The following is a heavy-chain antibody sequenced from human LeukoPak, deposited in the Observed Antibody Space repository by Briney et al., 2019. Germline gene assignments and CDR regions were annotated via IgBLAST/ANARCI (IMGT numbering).Heavy chain of an antibody. V-gene: IGHV4-59*01. CDR2: IYYSGST. Sequence: SEALSLTCTGSGGSISNYYWSWIRQPPGKGLEWIGYIYYSGSTNYNPSLMSRVTISVDTSKNQFSLKLSSVTAAETAVYYCARATRNRWMVQWFDYWGQGTLVTVSS. J-gene: IGHJ4*02. CDR1: GGSISNYY. D-gene: IGHD3-10*01. CDR3: ARATRNRWMVQWFDY.